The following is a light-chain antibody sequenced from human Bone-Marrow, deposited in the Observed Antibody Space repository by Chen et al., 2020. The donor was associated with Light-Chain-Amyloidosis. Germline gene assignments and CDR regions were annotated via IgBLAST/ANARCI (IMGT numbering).Light chain of an antibody. V-gene: IGLV3-21*02. CDR1: NIGSTS. CDR3: QVWDRSSDRPV. Sequence: SYVLTQPSSVSVAPGQTATIACGGNNIGSTSVHWYQQTPGQAPLLVVYDDSYRPSGIPERLSGSYSGNTATLTISRVEAGDEADYYCQVWDRSSDRPVFGGGTKLTVL. J-gene: IGLJ3*02. CDR2: DDS.